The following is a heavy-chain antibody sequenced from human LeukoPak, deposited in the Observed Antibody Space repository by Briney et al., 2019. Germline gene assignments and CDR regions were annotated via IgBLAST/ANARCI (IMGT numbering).Heavy chain of an antibody. CDR1: GFTFRNYV. Sequence: TGGSLGLSCAASGFTFRNYVIHWVRQAPGKGLEWVAVTSSDLNVKLYADSVKGRFTISRDNSRSTLYLQMNSLRPEDTAIYYCAREGYYGSGSPPSLYFDYGGQGTLVTVSS. D-gene: IGHD3-10*01. V-gene: IGHV3-30-3*01. CDR3: AREGYYGSGSPPSLYFDY. CDR2: TSSDLNVK. J-gene: IGHJ4*02.